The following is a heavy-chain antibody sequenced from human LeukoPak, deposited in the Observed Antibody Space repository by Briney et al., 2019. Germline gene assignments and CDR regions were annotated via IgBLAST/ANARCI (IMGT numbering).Heavy chain of an antibody. J-gene: IGHJ4*02. Sequence: SETLSLTCSVSGGSISSYYWSWLRQSPGKGLEWIAFINDRGNTNYIPCLMSRVTISMDTSKSQFSLTLNSVTPADAGVYFCARSSSASYRHAFGLWGQGILVT. D-gene: IGHD3-10*01. CDR1: GGSISSYY. V-gene: IGHV4-59*01. CDR3: ARSSSASYRHAFGL. CDR2: INDRGNT.